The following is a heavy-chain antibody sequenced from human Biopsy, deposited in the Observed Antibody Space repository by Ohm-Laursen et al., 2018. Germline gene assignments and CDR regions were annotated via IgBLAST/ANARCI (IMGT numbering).Heavy chain of an antibody. CDR1: GASVKTSGYF. Sequence: TLSLTCSVSGASVKTSGYFWAWIRQRPGKGLEWIGYISYNERTHYIPSLTSRLAISFDTSNNRISLQLRSVSVADTAVYYCVREPKTGTAEAWYFDLWGRGSPVAVPS. CDR3: VREPKTGTAEAWYFDL. D-gene: IGHD3-9*01. CDR2: ISYNERT. J-gene: IGHJ2*01. V-gene: IGHV4-31*03.